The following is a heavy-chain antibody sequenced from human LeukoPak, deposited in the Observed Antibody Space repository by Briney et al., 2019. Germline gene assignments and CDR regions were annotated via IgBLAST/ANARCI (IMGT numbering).Heavy chain of an antibody. Sequence: SETLSLTCTVSGGSISSSSTYYWAWIRQAPGKGLEWIGSIYHSGYTHYNPSLKGRVTISVDTSKNDFSLKLSSVAAADTAISYCARDLNPTHYFDYWDQGTLVTVSS. CDR1: GGSISSSSTYY. CDR2: IYHSGYT. J-gene: IGHJ4*02. V-gene: IGHV4-39*02. CDR3: ARDLNPTHYFDY.